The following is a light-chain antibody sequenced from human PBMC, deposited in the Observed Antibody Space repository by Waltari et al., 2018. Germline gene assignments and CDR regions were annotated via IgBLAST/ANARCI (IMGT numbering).Light chain of an antibody. CDR3: QNHERLPAT. CDR1: QSIGRY. Sequence: EIVLTQSPGTLSLSPGERATLACRASQSIGRYLAWYQQKPDQAPRVLIYGASSRATGIAGRFSGSVSGTDFSLTISRLEPEDFAVYYCQNHERLPATFGQGTKVEIK. V-gene: IGKV3-20*01. CDR2: GAS. J-gene: IGKJ1*01.